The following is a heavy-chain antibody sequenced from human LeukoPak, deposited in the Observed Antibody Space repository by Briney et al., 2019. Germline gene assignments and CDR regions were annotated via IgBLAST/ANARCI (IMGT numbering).Heavy chain of an antibody. CDR3: ARGGRTYYYGSGSPNYHY. V-gene: IGHV1-8*01. CDR1: GYTFTSYD. J-gene: IGHJ4*02. Sequence: ASVKVSCKASGYTFTSYDINWVRQATGQGLEWMGWMNPNSGNTGYAQKFQGRVTMTRNTSISTAYMELSSLRSEDTAVYYCARGGRTYYYGSGSPNYHYWGQGTLVIVSS. D-gene: IGHD3-10*01. CDR2: MNPNSGNT.